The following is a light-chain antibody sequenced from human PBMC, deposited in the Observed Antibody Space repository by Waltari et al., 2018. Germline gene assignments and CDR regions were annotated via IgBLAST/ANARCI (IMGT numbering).Light chain of an antibody. J-gene: IGKJ1*01. CDR2: KAS. CDR1: QSISVW. Sequence: DIQMTQSPSTLSASVGNNAHLTCRASQSISVWVAWYQQKPGKAPKVLIYKASTLERGVPSRFSGSGSGTEFTLTISSLQPDDFATYYCQQYNSYVWTFGQGTKVEI. V-gene: IGKV1-5*03. CDR3: QQYNSYVWT.